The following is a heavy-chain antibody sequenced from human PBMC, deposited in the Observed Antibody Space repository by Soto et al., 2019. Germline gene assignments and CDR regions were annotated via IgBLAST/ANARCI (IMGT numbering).Heavy chain of an antibody. V-gene: IGHV1-46*01. J-gene: IGHJ6*02. CDR1: GYTFTSYC. CDR3: ARAGTNRYGMDV. Sequence: ASVKVSCKASGYTFTSYCMHWVLQAPGQGLEWMGIINPSGGSTSYAQKFQGRVTMTRDTSTSTVYMELSSLRSEDTAVYYCARAGTNRYGMDVWGQGTTVTVSS. D-gene: IGHD1-7*01. CDR2: INPSGGST.